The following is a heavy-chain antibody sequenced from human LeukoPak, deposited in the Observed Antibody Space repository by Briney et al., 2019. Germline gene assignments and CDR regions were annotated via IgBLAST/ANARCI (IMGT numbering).Heavy chain of an antibody. CDR2: MNPNSGNT. Sequence: ASVKVSCKAYGYTFTSYDINWVRQATGQGLEWMGWMNPNSGNTGYAQKFQGRVTMTRNTSISTAYMELSSLRSEDTAVYYCARGLYSSGWYSWFDPWGQGTLVTVSS. CDR1: GYTFTSYD. V-gene: IGHV1-8*01. J-gene: IGHJ5*02. CDR3: ARGLYSSGWYSWFDP. D-gene: IGHD6-19*01.